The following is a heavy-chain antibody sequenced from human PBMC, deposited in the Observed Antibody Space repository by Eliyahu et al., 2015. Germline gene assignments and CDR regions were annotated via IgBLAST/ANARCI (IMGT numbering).Heavy chain of an antibody. J-gene: IGHJ4*02. CDR3: ARLLSTSGWSCLDS. CDR1: XYXXTXFQ. Sequence: EVQLVQSGGEVXRPGESLKXSCKGSXYXXTXFQIGWVRQXPGKGLEWMGIIHPGDSDIRYSPSFQGQVSISADKSITTAYLQWSRLKASDTAMYYCARLLSTSGWSCLDSWGQGTLVTVSS. D-gene: IGHD6-19*01. V-gene: IGHV5-51*01. CDR2: IHPGDSDI.